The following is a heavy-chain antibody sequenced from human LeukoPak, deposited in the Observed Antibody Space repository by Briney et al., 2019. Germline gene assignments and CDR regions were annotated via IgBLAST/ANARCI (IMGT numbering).Heavy chain of an antibody. CDR3: ATYRQVLLPFES. CDR2: IFPSGGEI. D-gene: IGHD2-8*02. J-gene: IGHJ4*02. V-gene: IGHV3-23*01. Sequence: GGSLRLSCAASGFTFSTFAMIWVRQPPGKGLEWVSSIFPSGGEIHYADSVRGRFTISRDNSKSTPSLQMNSLRPEDTAIYYCATYRQVLLPFESWGQGTLVTVSS. CDR1: GFTFSTFA.